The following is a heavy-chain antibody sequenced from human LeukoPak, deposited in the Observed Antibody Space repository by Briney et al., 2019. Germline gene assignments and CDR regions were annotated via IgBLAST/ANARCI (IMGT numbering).Heavy chain of an antibody. D-gene: IGHD6-19*01. V-gene: IGHV4-39*01. J-gene: IGHJ4*02. CDR1: GGSISSSNYY. CDR3: ARHASVDGNWPRPLDY. Sequence: SETLPLTCTVSGGSISSSNYYWGWIRQSPGKGLEWIGNIYYSGSTYYKPSLKTRVTISVDTSKNQFSLKLTSVTAADTAVYYCARHASVDGNWPRPLDYWGQGSLVTVSS. CDR2: IYYSGST.